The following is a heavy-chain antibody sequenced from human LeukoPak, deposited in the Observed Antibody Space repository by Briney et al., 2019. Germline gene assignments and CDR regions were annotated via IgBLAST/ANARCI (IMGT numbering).Heavy chain of an antibody. V-gene: IGHV1-58*02. CDR3: AAGTSVYYFDY. D-gene: IGHD2-8*01. J-gene: IGHJ4*02. CDR2: IVVGSGNT. Sequence: GTSVKVSCKASGSTFTSSAMQWVRQARGQRLEWIGWIVVGSGNTNYAQKFQERVTITRDMSTSTAYMELSSLRSEDTAVYYCAAGTSVYYFDYWGQGTLVTVSS. CDR1: GSTFTSSA.